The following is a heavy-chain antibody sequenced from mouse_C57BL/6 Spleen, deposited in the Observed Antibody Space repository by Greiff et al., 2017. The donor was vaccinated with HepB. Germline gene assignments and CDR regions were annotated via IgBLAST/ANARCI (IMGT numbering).Heavy chain of an antibody. CDR3: ARLYYYGSSRYAMDY. V-gene: IGHV4-1*01. Sequence: EVHLVESGGGLVQPGGSLKLSCAASGIDFSRYWMSWVRRAPGKGLEWIGEINPDSSTINYAPSLKDKFIISRDNAKNTLYLQMSKVRSEDTALYYCARLYYYGSSRYAMDYWGQGTSVTVSS. CDR1: GIDFSRYW. CDR2: INPDSSTI. D-gene: IGHD1-1*01. J-gene: IGHJ4*01.